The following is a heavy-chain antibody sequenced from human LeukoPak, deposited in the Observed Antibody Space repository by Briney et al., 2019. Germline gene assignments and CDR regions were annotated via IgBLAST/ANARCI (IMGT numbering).Heavy chain of an antibody. Sequence: PGGSLRLSCAASGLTFSSYGMHWVRQAPGKGLEWVAVISYDGSNKYYADSVKGRFTISRDNSKNTLYLQMNSLRAEDTAVYYCAKDRTARGLDYWGQGTLVTVSS. D-gene: IGHD1-14*01. V-gene: IGHV3-30*18. CDR2: ISYDGSNK. J-gene: IGHJ4*02. CDR1: GLTFSSYG. CDR3: AKDRTARGLDY.